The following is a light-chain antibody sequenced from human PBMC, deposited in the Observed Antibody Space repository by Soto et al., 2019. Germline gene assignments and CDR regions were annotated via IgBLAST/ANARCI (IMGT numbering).Light chain of an antibody. CDR3: SSYTSSSTYV. V-gene: IGLV2-18*02. CDR1: SSDVGSYNR. CDR2: EVS. J-gene: IGLJ1*01. Sequence: QXVLTQPPSVSGSPGQSVTISCTGTSSDVGSYNRVSWYQQPPGTAPKLMIYEVSNRPSGVPDRFSGSKSGNTASLTISGLQAEDEADYYCSSYTSSSTYVFGTGTKVT.